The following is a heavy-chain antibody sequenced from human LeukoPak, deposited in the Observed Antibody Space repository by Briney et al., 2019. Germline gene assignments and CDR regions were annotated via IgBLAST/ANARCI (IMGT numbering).Heavy chain of an antibody. CDR3: ARASQWLAFDI. CDR2: ISSSSSYI. CDR1: GFTFSSYN. D-gene: IGHD6-19*01. J-gene: IGHJ4*02. V-gene: IGHV3-21*01. Sequence: PGGSLRLSCAASGFTFSSYNMNWVRQAPGKGLEWVSSISSSSSYIYYADSVRGRFTISRDNAKNSLYLQINSLRAEDTAVYYCARASQWLAFDIWGQGTLVTVSS.